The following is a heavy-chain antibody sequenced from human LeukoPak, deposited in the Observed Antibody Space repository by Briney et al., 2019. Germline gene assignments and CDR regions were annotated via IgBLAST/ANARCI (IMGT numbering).Heavy chain of an antibody. Sequence: GGSLRLSCAASGFTISGYAMHWVRQAPGKGLEWVTVISYERSNQYYADSVKGRFTISRDNSKNTLSLQINSLRAEDTAVYYCARARGYSGYDDYWGQGTLVTVSS. CDR2: ISYERSNQ. V-gene: IGHV3-30*04. CDR1: GFTISGYA. D-gene: IGHD5-12*01. CDR3: ARARGYSGYDDY. J-gene: IGHJ4*02.